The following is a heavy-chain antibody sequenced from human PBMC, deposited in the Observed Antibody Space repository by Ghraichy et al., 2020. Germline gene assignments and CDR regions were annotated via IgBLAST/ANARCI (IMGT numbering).Heavy chain of an antibody. CDR2: INPDNGKT. CDR1: GYTFTSYA. CDR3: SRGSTQWLVSSLGY. D-gene: IGHD6-19*01. Sequence: GESLNISCKASGYTFTSYAVHWVRQAPGQRPEWMGWINPDNGKTKYSQNFQDRLTFTRDTSASTAYMDLSSLRSEDTAVYYCSRGSTQWLVSSLGYWGQGTLVTVSS. J-gene: IGHJ1*01. V-gene: IGHV1-3*01.